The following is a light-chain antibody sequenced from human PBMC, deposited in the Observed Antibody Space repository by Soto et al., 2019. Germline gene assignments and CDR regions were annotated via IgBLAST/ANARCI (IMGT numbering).Light chain of an antibody. Sequence: QSVLTQPPSASGTPGQRVTISCSGSSSNIGSNYVYWYQQLPGTAPKLLIYRNNQRPSGVPDRFSGSKSGTSASLAISGLRSEDEADYYSAAWDDSLSRVVFGGGTKLTVL. V-gene: IGLV1-47*01. CDR1: SSNIGSNY. CDR2: RNN. J-gene: IGLJ2*01. CDR3: AAWDDSLSRVV.